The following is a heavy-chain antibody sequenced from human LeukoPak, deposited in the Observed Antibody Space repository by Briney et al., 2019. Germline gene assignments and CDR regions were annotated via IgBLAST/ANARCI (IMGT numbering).Heavy chain of an antibody. V-gene: IGHV3-30*03. Sequence: GGSLRLSCAASGFTFSSYSMNWVRQAPGKGLEWVAVISYDGSNKYYADSVKGRFTISRDNSKNTLYLQMNSLRAEDTAVYYCARGRYYYDSSGYTDYWGQGTLVTVSS. CDR3: ARGRYYYDSSGYTDY. CDR1: GFTFSSYS. D-gene: IGHD3-22*01. J-gene: IGHJ4*02. CDR2: ISYDGSNK.